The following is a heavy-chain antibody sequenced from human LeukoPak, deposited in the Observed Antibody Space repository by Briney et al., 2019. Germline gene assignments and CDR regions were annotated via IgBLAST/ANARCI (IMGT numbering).Heavy chain of an antibody. CDR1: GVSINGYY. Sequence: SEPLSLTFSVSGVSINGYYWSWIRQSPGKGLECIGYIYYSGSTNYNPSLESRVTISLDTSRNQFSLRLQSVTAADTAVYFCARGTTGAYFGTPPYFDYWGQGSLVTVSS. D-gene: IGHD7-27*01. V-gene: IGHV4-59*01. J-gene: IGHJ4*02. CDR3: ARGTTGAYFGTPPYFDY. CDR2: IYYSGST.